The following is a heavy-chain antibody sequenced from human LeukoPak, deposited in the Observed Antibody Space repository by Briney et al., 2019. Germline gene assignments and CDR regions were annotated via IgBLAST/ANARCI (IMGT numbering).Heavy chain of an antibody. D-gene: IGHD3-10*01. CDR1: GFSFSTHG. CDR3: AKEVGGSGSF. V-gene: IGHV3-7*01. J-gene: IGHJ4*02. CDR2: IKQDGSEK. Sequence: GGSLRLSCAASGFSFSTHGMHWVRQAPGKGLEWVANIKQDGSEKYYVDSVKGRFTISRDNAKNSLYLQMNSLRAEDTAVYYCAKEVGGSGSFWGQGTLVTVSS.